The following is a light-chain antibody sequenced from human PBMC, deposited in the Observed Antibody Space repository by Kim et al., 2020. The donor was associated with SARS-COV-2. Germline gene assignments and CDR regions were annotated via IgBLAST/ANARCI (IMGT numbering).Light chain of an antibody. CDR3: NSYTTGSTYV. V-gene: IGLV2-14*04. CDR1: TKHGGVYDD. CDR2: DVT. Sequence: QSVNMYCTGTTKHGGVYDDVSEAQQHRGVAPKLLIRDVTDRPSGVSDRFSGSKSGNTASLTISGQQAEDEAYYYCNSYTTGSTYVFGTGTKVTVL. J-gene: IGLJ1*01.